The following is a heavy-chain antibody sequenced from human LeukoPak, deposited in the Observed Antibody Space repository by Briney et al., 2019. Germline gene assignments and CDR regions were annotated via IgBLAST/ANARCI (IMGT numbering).Heavy chain of an antibody. CDR1: GFTFSSYS. CDR3: AKDRRGYGSGSSFDY. D-gene: IGHD3-10*01. J-gene: IGHJ4*02. V-gene: IGHV3-48*01. Sequence: GGSLRLSCAASGFTFSSYSMNWVRQAAGKGLEWVSYISSSSSTIYYADSVKGRFTISRDNAKNSLYLQMNSLRAEDTAVYYCAKDRRGYGSGSSFDYWGQGTLVTVSS. CDR2: ISSSSSTI.